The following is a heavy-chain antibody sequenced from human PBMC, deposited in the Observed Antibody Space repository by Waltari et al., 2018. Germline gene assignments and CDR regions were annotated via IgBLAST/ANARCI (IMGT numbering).Heavy chain of an antibody. CDR3: ARLGDGAFDI. CDR2: IYYSGST. Sequence: QVQLQESGPGLVQPSETLSLTCTVSGGSISSYYWSWIRQPPGKGLEWIGYIYYSGSTNYNPALKSRVTISVDTSKNQFSLKLSSVTAADTAVYYCARLGDGAFDIWGQGTMVTVSS. CDR1: GGSISSYY. J-gene: IGHJ3*02. V-gene: IGHV4-59*01.